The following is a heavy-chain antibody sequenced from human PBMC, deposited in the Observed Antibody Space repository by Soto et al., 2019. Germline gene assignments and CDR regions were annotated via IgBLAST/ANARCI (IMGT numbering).Heavy chain of an antibody. Sequence: QLQLQESGPGLVKPSETLSLTCTVSGGSISSSSYYWGWIRQPPGKGLEWIGSIYYSGSTYYNPFLKMRVTISVDTFKKQVSLELSSVTAADTAVDYCARSSMTALVKGGCVYGYWGQGTLVTVSS. CDR3: ARSSMTALVKGGCVYGY. J-gene: IGHJ4*02. D-gene: IGHD5-18*01. CDR1: GGSISSSSYY. CDR2: IYYSGST. V-gene: IGHV4-39*01.